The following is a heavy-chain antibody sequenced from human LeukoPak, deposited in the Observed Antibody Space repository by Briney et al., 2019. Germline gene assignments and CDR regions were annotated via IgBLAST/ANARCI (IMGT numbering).Heavy chain of an antibody. J-gene: IGHJ4*02. D-gene: IGHD2-2*01. CDR1: GFTFSSYG. CDR3: ARERYCSSTSCPHGDLDY. V-gene: IGHV3-33*01. Sequence: GGSLRLSCAASGFTFSSYGMHWVRQAPGKGLEWVAVIWYDGSNKYYADSVKGRFTISRDNSKNTLYLQMNSLRAEDTAVYYCARERYCSSTSCPHGDLDYWGQGTLVSVSS. CDR2: IWYDGSNK.